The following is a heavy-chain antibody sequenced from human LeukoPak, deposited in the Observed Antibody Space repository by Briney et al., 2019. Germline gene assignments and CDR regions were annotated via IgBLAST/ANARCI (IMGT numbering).Heavy chain of an antibody. CDR2: MYYRGNT. CDR1: GGSISTITYY. D-gene: IGHD3-10*01. V-gene: IGHV4-39*07. J-gene: IGHJ5*02. CDR3: ARALPGTTNWFDP. Sequence: PSETLSLTCTVSGGSISTITYYWGWIRQPPGKGLEWVGHMYYRGNTFYNPSLKSRVTISVDTSKNQFSLKLRSVTAADTAVYYCARALPGTTNWFDPWGQGTLVTVSS.